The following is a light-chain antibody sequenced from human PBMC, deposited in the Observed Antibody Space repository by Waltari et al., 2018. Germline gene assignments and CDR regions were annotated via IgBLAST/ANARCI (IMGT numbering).Light chain of an antibody. CDR2: GAS. V-gene: IGKV3-15*01. CDR3: QHYNNWPHWT. J-gene: IGKJ1*01. CDR1: QSVSNN. Sequence: CVASQSVSNNLAWYQQKRGQAPRLLIYGASTRAAGIPARVSGSGSGTEFTLTISSLQSEDFAVYYCQHYNNWPHWTFGQGTKVEIK.